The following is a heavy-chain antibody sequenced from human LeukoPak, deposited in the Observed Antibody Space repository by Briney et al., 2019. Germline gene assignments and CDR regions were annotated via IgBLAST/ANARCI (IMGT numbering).Heavy chain of an antibody. Sequence: RPGGSLRLSCAASGFIFSNYDIHWVRQPTGKGLEWVSAIANVGNTFYSGSVKGRFTISRENAKNSVYLQMNNLRVEDTAVYYCARGTDGLDPWGQGTLVTVSS. CDR3: ARGTDGLDP. CDR2: IANVGNT. J-gene: IGHJ5*02. V-gene: IGHV3-13*04. CDR1: GFIFSNYD.